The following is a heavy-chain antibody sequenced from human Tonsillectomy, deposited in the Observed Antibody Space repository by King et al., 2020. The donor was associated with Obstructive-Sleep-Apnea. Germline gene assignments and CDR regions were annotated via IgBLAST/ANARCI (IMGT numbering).Heavy chain of an antibody. CDR2: IHPDDSDT. D-gene: IGHD1-14*01. CDR1: GYTFTTHW. V-gene: IGHV5-51*01. Sequence: VQLVGSGAEVKKPGESLKISCPGSGYTFTTHWIAWVRQRPGKGLECMGIIHPDDSDTRYSPSFQGQVTISADKSINTAYLQWNSLKASDTAMYYCARGSTTRFYDYYFGMDVWGPGTTVAVSS. J-gene: IGHJ6*02. CDR3: ARGSTTRFYDYYFGMDV.